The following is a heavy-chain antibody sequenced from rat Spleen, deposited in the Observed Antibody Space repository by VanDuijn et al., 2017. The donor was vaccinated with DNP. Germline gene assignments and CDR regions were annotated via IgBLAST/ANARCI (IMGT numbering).Heavy chain of an antibody. Sequence: EVKLVESGGGLVQPGRSLKLSCAASGFNFNDYWMGWVRQAPGTGLDWVATISTGGDNTYYRDSVKGRFTISRDNAKSTLYLQMDSLRSEETATYYCARQGSYRDAMDAWGQGTSVTVSS. J-gene: IGHJ4*01. D-gene: IGHD1-12*01. CDR2: ISTGGDNT. V-gene: IGHV5S11*01. CDR1: GFNFNDYW. CDR3: ARQGSYRDAMDA.